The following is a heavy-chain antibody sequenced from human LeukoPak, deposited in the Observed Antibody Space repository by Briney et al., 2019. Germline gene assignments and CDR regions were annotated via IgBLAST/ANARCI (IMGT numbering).Heavy chain of an antibody. J-gene: IGHJ4*02. D-gene: IGHD2-8*02. CDR1: GVSCGSISNYY. CDR2: INYSGST. Sequence: SETLSLTCTVSGVSCGSISNYYWNWIRQPPGKGLEWIGYINYSGSTNYNPSLKSRVTMSVDTSKNQVSLKLTSVTAADTAVYYCARDNTGCIDYWGQGTLVTVSP. V-gene: IGHV4-59*01. CDR3: ARDNTGCIDY.